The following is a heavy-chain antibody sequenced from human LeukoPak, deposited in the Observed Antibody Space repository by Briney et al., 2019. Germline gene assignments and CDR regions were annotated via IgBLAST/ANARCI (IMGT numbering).Heavy chain of an antibody. CDR1: GFTFSSYG. J-gene: IGHJ6*03. V-gene: IGHV3-48*01. CDR3: ARGRTVYYYYMHV. Sequence: GGSLRLSCAASGFTFSSYGMNWVRQAPGKGLEWVSYISTSSSTIYYADSVKGRFTISRDNAKNSLYLQMNSLRAEDTAVYYCARGRTVYYYYMHVWGKGTTVTVSS. D-gene: IGHD4-17*01. CDR2: ISTSSSTI.